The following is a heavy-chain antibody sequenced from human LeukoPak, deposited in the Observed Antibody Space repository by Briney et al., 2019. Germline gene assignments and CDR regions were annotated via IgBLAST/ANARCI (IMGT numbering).Heavy chain of an antibody. J-gene: IGHJ4*02. V-gene: IGHV1-3*01. CDR1: GYTFTSYA. CDR2: NNGGNDNT. Sequence: ASVKVSCKASGYTFTSYAMHWVRQAPGQRLEWMGWNNGGNDNTKYSEKFQGRVTFTKDTSASTAYMELSSLRSEDTAVYYCAAVDYGDYWGQGTLVTVSS. CDR3: AAVDYGDY. D-gene: IGHD3-16*01.